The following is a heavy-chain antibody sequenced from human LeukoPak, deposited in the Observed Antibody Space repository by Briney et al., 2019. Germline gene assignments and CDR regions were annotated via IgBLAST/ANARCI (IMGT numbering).Heavy chain of an antibody. V-gene: IGHV4-30-4*08. Sequence: SETLSLTCTVSGGSITSSDYYWSWIRQPPGKGLEWIGYIYYNGNTYYNPSLKSRVTISVDTSKNQFSLKLSSVTAADTAVYYCARVVRTTVTNYPFDCWGQGTLVTVSS. CDR3: ARVVRTTVTNYPFDC. CDR1: GGSITSSDYY. CDR2: IYYNGNT. J-gene: IGHJ4*02. D-gene: IGHD4-17*01.